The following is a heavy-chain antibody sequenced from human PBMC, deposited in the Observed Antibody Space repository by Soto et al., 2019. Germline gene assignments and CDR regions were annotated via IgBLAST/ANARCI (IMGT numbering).Heavy chain of an antibody. D-gene: IGHD3-3*01. V-gene: IGHV4-39*01. Sequence: QLQLQESGPGLVKPSETLSLACNVSGGSITNSAYYWAWIRQPPGKGLEWIGSISYSGTTYYNPSLKTRFTISIDTSKSQFSLKLTSVTAADTAVYYCATQRRGVLRAAGDNWFDPWGQGTRVTVSS. CDR2: ISYSGTT. J-gene: IGHJ5*02. CDR3: ATQRRGVLRAAGDNWFDP. CDR1: GGSITNSAYY.